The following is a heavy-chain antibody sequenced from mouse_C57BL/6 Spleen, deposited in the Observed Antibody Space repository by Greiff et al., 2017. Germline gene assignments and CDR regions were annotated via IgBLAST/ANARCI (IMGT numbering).Heavy chain of an antibody. D-gene: IGHD1-1*01. CDR2: IYPRSGNT. CDR3: ALGDYYGSRSYFDY. J-gene: IGHJ2*01. CDR1: GYTFTSYG. V-gene: IGHV1-81*01. Sequence: QVQLKESGAELARPGASVKLSCKASGYTFTSYGISWVKQRTGQGLEWIGEIYPRSGNTYYNEKFKGKATLTADKSSSTAYMELRSLTSEDSAVYFCALGDYYGSRSYFDYWGQGTTLTVSS.